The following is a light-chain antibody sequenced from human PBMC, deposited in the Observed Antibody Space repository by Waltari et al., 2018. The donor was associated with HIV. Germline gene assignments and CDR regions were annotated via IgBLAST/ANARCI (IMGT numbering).Light chain of an antibody. J-gene: IGLJ3*02. CDR2: VGTGGIVG. Sequence: QPVLTQPPSASASLGASVTLTCTLSSGYSNDKVDWYQQSPGKGPRFVMRVGTGGIVGSKGDGIPDRFSVLGSGLNRYLIIKNIQEEDESDYHCGADHGSGSNFAGVFGGGTKLTVL. CDR3: GADHGSGSNFAGV. V-gene: IGLV9-49*01. CDR1: SGYSNDK.